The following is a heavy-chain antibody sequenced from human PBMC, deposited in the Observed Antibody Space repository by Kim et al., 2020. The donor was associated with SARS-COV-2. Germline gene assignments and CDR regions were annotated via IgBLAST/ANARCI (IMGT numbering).Heavy chain of an antibody. CDR1: GFTFRSYW. V-gene: IGHV3-74*01. J-gene: IGHJ6*02. D-gene: IGHD1-1*01. CDR2: INPDGTST. Sequence: GGSLRLSCAASGFTFRSYWMHWVRQAPGKGLVWVSRINPDGTSTSYADSVRGRFTVSRDNAKNTLNLQMSSLRAEDTAVYYCVRDRFQYNRYYGMDVWG. CDR3: VRDRFQYNRYYGMDV.